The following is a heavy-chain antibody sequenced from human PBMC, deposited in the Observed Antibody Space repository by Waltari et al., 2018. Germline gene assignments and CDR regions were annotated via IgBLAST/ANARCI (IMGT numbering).Heavy chain of an antibody. CDR2: INSDGSSK. CDR3: TRALWLGELYDY. D-gene: IGHD3-10*01. V-gene: IGHV3-74*01. CDR1: GFTFTRYL. Sequence: EVQLDESGGGLVQPGGSLRLSCSASGFTFTRYLMNWVRQAPGKGLVWVARINSDGSSKTYADSVKGRLTISRDNAKNTVYLQMNSLRVEDTAVYYCTRALWLGELYDYWGQGILVTVSS. J-gene: IGHJ4*02.